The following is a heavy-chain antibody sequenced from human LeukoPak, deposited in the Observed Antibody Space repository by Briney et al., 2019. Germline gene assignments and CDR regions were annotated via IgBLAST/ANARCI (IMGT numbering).Heavy chain of an antibody. Sequence: GGSLRLSCAASEFTFSSYAMSWVRPPPGKGLEWVSTISSSGGGTYYADSVKGRFTISRDNSKNTLYLQMNSLRAEDTAVYYCASGESYYLENWGQGTLVTVSS. CDR3: ASGESYYLEN. CDR2: ISSSGGGT. J-gene: IGHJ4*02. V-gene: IGHV3-23*01. D-gene: IGHD1-26*01. CDR1: EFTFSSYA.